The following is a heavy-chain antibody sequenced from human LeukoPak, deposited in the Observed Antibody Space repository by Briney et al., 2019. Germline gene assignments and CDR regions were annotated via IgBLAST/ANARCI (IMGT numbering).Heavy chain of an antibody. CDR2: ISSNSSYI. J-gene: IGHJ4*02. D-gene: IGHD6-13*01. CDR3: ARDHSRSWYNGEFDY. CDR1: GYTFSSYS. Sequence: XXSLXLSCAASGYTFSSYSLNWVRQAQGKGLEWVSSISSNSSYIYYADSVNGRFTISRDDAKNSLYLQMNSLRAEDTAVYYCARDHSRSWYNGEFDYWGQGTLVTVSS. V-gene: IGHV3-21*01.